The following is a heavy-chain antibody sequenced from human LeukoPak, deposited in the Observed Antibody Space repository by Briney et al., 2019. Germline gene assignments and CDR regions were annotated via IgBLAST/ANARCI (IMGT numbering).Heavy chain of an antibody. J-gene: IGHJ4*02. V-gene: IGHV3-23*01. CDR2: ISGSGDNT. CDR1: GSTFSSYA. CDR3: AKGVTYGYFFDS. Sequence: PGGSLRLSCVVSGSTFSSYAMSWVRQAPGQGLEWLSAISGSGDNTYYADSVKGRFTISRDTSKNTVHLQMNSLTAVDTAVYYCAKGVTYGYFFDSWGQGTLVTVSS. D-gene: IGHD4-17*01.